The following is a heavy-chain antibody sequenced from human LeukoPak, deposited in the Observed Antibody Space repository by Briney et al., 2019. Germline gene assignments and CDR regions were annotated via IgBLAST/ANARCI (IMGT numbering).Heavy chain of an antibody. CDR2: IKQDGSEK. D-gene: IGHD6-13*01. CDR1: GFTFSSYW. V-gene: IGHV3-7*01. J-gene: IGHJ4*02. CDR3: ARARIAAAGPVCYFDY. Sequence: GGSLRLSCAASGFTFSSYWMSWVRQAPGKGLEWVANIKQDGSEKYYVDSVKGRFTISRDNAKNSLYLQMNSLRAEDTAVYYCARARIAAAGPVCYFDYWGQGTLVTVSS.